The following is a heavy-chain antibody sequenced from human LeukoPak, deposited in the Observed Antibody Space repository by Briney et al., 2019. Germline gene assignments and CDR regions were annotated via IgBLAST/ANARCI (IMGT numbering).Heavy chain of an antibody. D-gene: IGHD6-13*01. CDR1: GGSVSSGVYY. Sequence: PSETLSLTCTVSGGSVSSGVYYWNWIRQPPGKGLEWIGYIYYSGNTYYNPSLKSRLTISVDTSKNQFSLQLTSVTAADTAVYYCARARRFAAAGTTAFDIWGQGTMVTVSS. J-gene: IGHJ3*02. CDR3: ARARRFAAAGTTAFDI. CDR2: IYYSGNT. V-gene: IGHV4-30-4*08.